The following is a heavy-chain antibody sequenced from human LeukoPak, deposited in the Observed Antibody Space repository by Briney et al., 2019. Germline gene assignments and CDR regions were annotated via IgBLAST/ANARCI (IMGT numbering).Heavy chain of an antibody. Sequence: PSETLSLTCAVYGGSFSGYYWSWIRQPPGKGLEWIGEINHSGSTYYNPSLKSRVTISVDTSKNQFSLKLSSVTAADTAVYYCARAVNIAARPDIWGQGTMVTVSS. CDR1: GGSFSGYY. CDR3: ARAVNIAARPDI. J-gene: IGHJ3*02. D-gene: IGHD6-6*01. CDR2: INHSGST. V-gene: IGHV4-34*01.